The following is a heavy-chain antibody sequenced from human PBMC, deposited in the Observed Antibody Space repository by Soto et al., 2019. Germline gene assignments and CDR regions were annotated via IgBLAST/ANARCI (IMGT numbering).Heavy chain of an antibody. V-gene: IGHV1-18*01. J-gene: IGHJ6*02. CDR2: ISAYNGNT. D-gene: IGHD6-19*01. Sequence: WASVKVSCKASGYTFTSYGISWVRQAPGQGLEWMGWISAYNGNTNYAQKLQGRVTMTTDTSTSTAYMELRSLRSDDTAVYYCARDTPTAVAGYYYYYGMDVWGQGTTVTVYS. CDR1: GYTFTSYG. CDR3: ARDTPTAVAGYYYYYGMDV.